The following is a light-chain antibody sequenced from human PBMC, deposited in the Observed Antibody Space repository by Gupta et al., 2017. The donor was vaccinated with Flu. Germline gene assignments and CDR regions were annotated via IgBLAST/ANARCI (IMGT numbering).Light chain of an antibody. V-gene: IGKV1-39*01. CDR3: QQGYNTPLA. CDR1: QSITTY. CDR2: DAS. J-gene: IGKJ1*01. Sequence: GDRVTISCRASQSITTYLNWYQQRPGQAPNLLIHDASTLRSGVSSRFSGGGSGTDFTLTITGLQPEDFATYYCQQGYNTPLAFGQGTKVEI.